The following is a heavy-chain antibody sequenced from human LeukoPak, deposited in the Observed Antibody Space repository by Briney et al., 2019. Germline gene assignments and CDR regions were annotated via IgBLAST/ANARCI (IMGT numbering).Heavy chain of an antibody. CDR2: INPSGGST. V-gene: IGHV1-46*01. CDR3: ARDPGYFGYYYYMDV. CDR1: GYTFTSYY. Sequence: ASVKVSCKASGYTFTSYYMHWVRQAPGQGLEWMGIINPSGGSTSYAQKFQGRVTITADKSTSTAYMELSSLRSEDTAVYYCARDPGYFGYYYYMDVWGKGTTVTVSS. D-gene: IGHD2/OR15-2a*01. J-gene: IGHJ6*03.